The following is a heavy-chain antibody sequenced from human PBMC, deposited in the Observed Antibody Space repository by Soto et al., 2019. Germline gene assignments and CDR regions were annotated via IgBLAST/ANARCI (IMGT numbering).Heavy chain of an antibody. CDR3: TTDDPINKY. Sequence: GGSLRLSCAASGFTFSNAWMSWVRQAPGKGLEWVGRIKSYTNGGTTAYAAPAKGRFAISRDDSKNTLYLQMNSLKTEEAGVYYCTTDDPINKYWGQGTLVTVSS. J-gene: IGHJ4*02. V-gene: IGHV3-15*01. CDR1: GFTFSNAW. CDR2: IKSYTNGGTT.